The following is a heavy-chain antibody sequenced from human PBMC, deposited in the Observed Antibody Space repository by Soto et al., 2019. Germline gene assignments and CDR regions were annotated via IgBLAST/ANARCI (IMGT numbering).Heavy chain of an antibody. CDR3: ARDFKFYDSSGYFDY. CDR1: GGSISSYY. D-gene: IGHD3-22*01. J-gene: IGHJ4*02. CDR2: IYYSGST. Sequence: PSETLSLTCTVSGGSISSYYWSWIRQPPGKGLEWIGYIYYSGSTNYNPSLKSRVTISVDTSKNQFSLKLSSVTAADTAVYYCARDFKFYDSSGYFDYWGQGTLVTVSS. V-gene: IGHV4-59*01.